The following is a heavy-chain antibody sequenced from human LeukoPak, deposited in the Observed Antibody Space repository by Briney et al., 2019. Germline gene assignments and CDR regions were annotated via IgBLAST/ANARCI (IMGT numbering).Heavy chain of an antibody. CDR1: GYTFTGYY. V-gene: IGHV1-2*02. Sequence: GVSVKVSCKASGYTFTGYYMHWVRQAPGQGLEWKGWINPNSGGTNYAQKFQGRVTMTRDTSISTAYMELSRLRSDDTAVYYCARGDIVVLPAGIPHNWFDPWGQGTLVTVSS. J-gene: IGHJ5*02. D-gene: IGHD2-2*02. CDR3: ARGDIVVLPAGIPHNWFDP. CDR2: INPNSGGT.